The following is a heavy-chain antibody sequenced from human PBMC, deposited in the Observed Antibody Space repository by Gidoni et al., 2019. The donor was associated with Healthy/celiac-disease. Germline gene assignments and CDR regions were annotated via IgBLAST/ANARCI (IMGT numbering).Heavy chain of an antibody. CDR1: GYTFTSYY. CDR3: ARARYYYDSSGSKAYAFDI. Sequence: QVQLVQSGAEVKKPGASVQVSCKASGYTFTSYYMHWVRQAPGQGLEWMGIINPSGGSTSYAQKFQGRVTMTRDTSTSTVYMELSSLRSEDTAVYYCARARYYYDSSGSKAYAFDIWGQGTMVTVSS. J-gene: IGHJ3*02. V-gene: IGHV1-46*01. CDR2: INPSGGST. D-gene: IGHD3-22*01.